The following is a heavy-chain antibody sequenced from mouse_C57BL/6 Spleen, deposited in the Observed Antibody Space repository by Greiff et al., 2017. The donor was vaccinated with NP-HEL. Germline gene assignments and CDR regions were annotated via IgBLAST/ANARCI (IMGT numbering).Heavy chain of an antibody. CDR3: ARRQAGRDYFDY. J-gene: IGHJ2*01. CDR1: GYTFTDYN. Sequence: VQLQQSGPELVKPGASVKIPCKASGYTFTDYNMDWVKQSHGKSLEWIGDVNPNNGGTIYNQKFKGKATLTVDKSSSTAYMELRSLTSEDTAVYYCARRQAGRDYFDYWGQGTTLTVSS. V-gene: IGHV1-18*01. CDR2: VNPNNGGT. D-gene: IGHD3-2*02.